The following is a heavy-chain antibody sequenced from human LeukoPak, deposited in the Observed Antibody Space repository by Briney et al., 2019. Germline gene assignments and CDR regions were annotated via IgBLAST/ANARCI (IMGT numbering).Heavy chain of an antibody. D-gene: IGHD4-17*01. V-gene: IGHV3-9*01. J-gene: IGHJ4*02. CDR1: GFKFEDYG. CDR3: ARDISVTDFDY. CDR2: ISWNSGTI. Sequence: GGSLRLSCVGSGFKFEDYGMQWVRQAPGKGLEWISGISWNSGTIGYADSVKGRFTISRDNAKNSLYLQMNSLRAEDTAVYYCARDISVTDFDYWGQETLVSVSS.